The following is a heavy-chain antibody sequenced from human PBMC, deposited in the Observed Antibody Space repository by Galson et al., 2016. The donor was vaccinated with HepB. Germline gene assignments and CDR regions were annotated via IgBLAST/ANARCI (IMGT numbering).Heavy chain of an antibody. CDR3: AREQAGGGRTFEY. V-gene: IGHV1-69*13. CDR2: IIPLFGTT. D-gene: IGHD2-15*01. CDR1: GGTFSSYG. J-gene: IGHJ4*02. Sequence: SVKVSCKVSGGTFSSYGLNWLRQAPGQGLEWMGWIIPLFGTTEYAQKFQGRVTITADEFTSTAYMELSSLTYEDTAIYYCAREQAGGGRTFEYWGQGTLVTVSS.